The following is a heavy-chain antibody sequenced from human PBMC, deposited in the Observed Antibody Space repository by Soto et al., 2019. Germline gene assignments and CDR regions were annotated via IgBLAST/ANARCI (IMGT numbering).Heavy chain of an antibody. V-gene: IGHV1-46*01. D-gene: IGHD2-2*01. Sequence: ASVKVSCKASGYTFTSNYMYWVRQAPGQGLELMGIIDPSGGDTRYTQRFQGRVTMTSDTSTSTFYMDLSSLRSEDTAVYYCARRYCSSTSCYLGYWGQGTLVTVSS. CDR3: ARRYCSSTSCYLGY. J-gene: IGHJ4*02. CDR1: GYTFTSNY. CDR2: IDPSGGDT.